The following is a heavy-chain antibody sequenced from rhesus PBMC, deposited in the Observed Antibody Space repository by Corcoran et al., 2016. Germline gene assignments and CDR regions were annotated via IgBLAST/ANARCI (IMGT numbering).Heavy chain of an antibody. D-gene: IGHD1-44*02. Sequence: QVQLQESGPGLVKPSETLSLTCAVSGGSISSSNWWSWIRQPPGKGLEWIGYISGSSGSTYYNPSLKWRVPISTDTSKTQFSLTLSSVTAADTAVYYCARRRVGATFDYWGQGVLVTVSS. CDR1: GGSISSSNW. CDR3: ARRRVGATFDY. J-gene: IGHJ4*01. V-gene: IGHV4-65*01. CDR2: ISGSSGST.